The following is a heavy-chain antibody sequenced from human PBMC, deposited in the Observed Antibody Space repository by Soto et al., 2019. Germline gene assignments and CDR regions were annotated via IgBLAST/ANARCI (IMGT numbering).Heavy chain of an antibody. V-gene: IGHV4-59*01. CDR3: ARVRGVPAVYGMDV. CDR2: IYYSGST. Sequence: SETLSLTCTVSGGSIRSYYCSWIRQPPGKGLEWIGYIYYSGSTNYNPSLKSRVTISVDTSKNQFSLKLSSVTAADTAVYYCARVRGVPAVYGMDVWGQGTTVTV. D-gene: IGHD2-2*01. J-gene: IGHJ6*02. CDR1: GGSIRSYY.